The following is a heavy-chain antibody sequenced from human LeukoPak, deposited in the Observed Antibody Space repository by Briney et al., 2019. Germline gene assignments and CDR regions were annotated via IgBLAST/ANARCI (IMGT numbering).Heavy chain of an antibody. CDR1: GFTFSSYA. D-gene: IGHD3-22*01. CDR3: ARREVTYYYDSSGYYSPKPFDY. J-gene: IGHJ4*02. CDR2: ISGSGGGT. V-gene: IGHV3-23*01. Sequence: GGSLKLSCAASGFTFSSYAMSWVRQAPGKGLEWVSAISGSGGGTYYADSVKGRFTISRDNAKKSLYLQMNSLRAEDTAVYYCARREVTYYYDSSGYYSPKPFDYWGQGTLVTVSS.